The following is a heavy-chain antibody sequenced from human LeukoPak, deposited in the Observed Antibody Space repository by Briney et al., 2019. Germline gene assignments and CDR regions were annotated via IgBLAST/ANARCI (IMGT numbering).Heavy chain of an antibody. CDR1: GFTFSSYA. V-gene: IGHV3-30*02. D-gene: IGHD6-19*01. CDR3: AKDVYGSGWYGSFDF. Sequence: GGSLRLSCAASGFTFSSYAMHWVRQAPGKWLEWVAFIRYDGSNKYYVDSVKGRFTISRDNSKNTLYLRMNSLRAEDTAVYYCAKDVYGSGWYGSFDFWGQGTLVTVSS. CDR2: IRYDGSNK. J-gene: IGHJ4*02.